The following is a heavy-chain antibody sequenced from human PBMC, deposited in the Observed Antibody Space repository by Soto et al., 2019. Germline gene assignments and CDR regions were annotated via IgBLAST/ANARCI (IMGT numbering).Heavy chain of an antibody. Sequence: EVQLVETGGGLIQPGGSLRLSCAASGFNVSSKYMSWVRKAPGKGLEWVAVLYTGGYTFYIDSVKGRFTISRDNSKNMLYLQMNSLRAEDTAVYYCASLDWNTDYWGQGTLVTVSS. CDR3: ASLDWNTDY. CDR2: LYTGGYT. D-gene: IGHD1-1*01. CDR1: GFNVSSKY. V-gene: IGHV3-53*02. J-gene: IGHJ4*02.